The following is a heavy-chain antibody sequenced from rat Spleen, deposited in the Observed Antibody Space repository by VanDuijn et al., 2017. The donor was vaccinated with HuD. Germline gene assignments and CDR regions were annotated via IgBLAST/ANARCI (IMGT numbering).Heavy chain of an antibody. CDR1: GFTFSNYY. Sequence: EVQLVESGGGLVQPGRSMKLSCAALGFTFSNYYMAWVRQAPTKGLEWVASISTGGGNTYYRDSVKGRFTISRDNAKSTLYLQMDSLRSEDTATYYCARLYYDGYYHANYYVMDAWGQGASVTVSS. CDR3: ARLYYDGYYHANYYVMDA. J-gene: IGHJ4*01. V-gene: IGHV5-25*01. CDR2: ISTGGGNT. D-gene: IGHD1-12*03.